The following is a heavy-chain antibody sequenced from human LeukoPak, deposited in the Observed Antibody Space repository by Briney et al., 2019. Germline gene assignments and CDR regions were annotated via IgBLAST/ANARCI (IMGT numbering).Heavy chain of an antibody. CDR3: ARGLHCSSTICSGGNWFDP. CDR1: GYTFTSYD. Sequence: ASVKVSCKASGYTFTSYDINWVRQATGQGLEWMGWMNPNSGNTGYAQKFQGRVTMTRNTSISTAYMELSSLRSEDTAVYYCARGLHCSSTICSGGNWFDPWGQGTLVTVSS. D-gene: IGHD2-2*01. V-gene: IGHV1-8*01. CDR2: MNPNSGNT. J-gene: IGHJ5*02.